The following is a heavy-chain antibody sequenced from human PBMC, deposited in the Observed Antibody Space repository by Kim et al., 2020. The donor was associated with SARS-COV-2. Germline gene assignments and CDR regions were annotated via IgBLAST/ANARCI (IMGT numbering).Heavy chain of an antibody. J-gene: IGHJ6*02. D-gene: IGHD3-9*01. CDR2: ISYDGSNK. CDR3: ARVKGYDILTGSALYYYYGMDV. V-gene: IGHV3-30*04. CDR1: GFTFSSYA. Sequence: GGSLRLSCAASGFTFSSYAMHWVRQAPGKGLEWVAVISYDGSNKYYADSVKGRFTISRDNSKNTLYLQMNSLRAEDTAVYYCARVKGYDILTGSALYYYYGMDVWGQGTTVTVAS.